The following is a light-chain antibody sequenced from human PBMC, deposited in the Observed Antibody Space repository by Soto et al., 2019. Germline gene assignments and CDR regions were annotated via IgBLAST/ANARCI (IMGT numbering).Light chain of an antibody. CDR3: QQYNNWPRT. Sequence: EIVMTQSPATLSVSPGERATLSCRASQGVSNNLVWYQQKPGQAPRLLIYGASARATGIPARFSGSGSGTEYTLTISSLQSEDSAVYYCQQYNNWPRTFGQGTKV. CDR1: QGVSNN. J-gene: IGKJ1*01. V-gene: IGKV3-15*01. CDR2: GAS.